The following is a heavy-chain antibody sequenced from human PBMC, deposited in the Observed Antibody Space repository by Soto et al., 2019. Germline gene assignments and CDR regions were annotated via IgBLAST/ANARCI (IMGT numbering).Heavy chain of an antibody. CDR3: ARDLSVWWLPRGYYYGMDV. V-gene: IGHV1-18*01. CDR1: GYTFTSYG. D-gene: IGHD5-12*01. J-gene: IGHJ6*02. Sequence: ASVKVSCKASGYTFTSYGISWVRQAPGQGLEWMGWISAYNGNTNYAQKLQGRVTMTTDTSTSTAYMELRSLRSDDTAVYYCARDLSVWWLPRGYYYGMDVWGQGTTVT. CDR2: ISAYNGNT.